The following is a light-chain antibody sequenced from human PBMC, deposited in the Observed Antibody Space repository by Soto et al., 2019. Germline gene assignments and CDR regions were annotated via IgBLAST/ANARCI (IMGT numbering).Light chain of an antibody. CDR2: EDN. J-gene: IGLJ2*01. CDR3: CAFVRSNALL. Sequence: QSVLTQPASVSGSPGQSITISCTGTSSDVGSYNLVSWYQHHPGKAPKFIIYEDNKRPSGVSNCFSGSKSGNTASLTISGLQAEDEADYYCCAFVRSNALLFGGGTKLTVL. V-gene: IGLV2-23*01. CDR1: SSDVGSYNL.